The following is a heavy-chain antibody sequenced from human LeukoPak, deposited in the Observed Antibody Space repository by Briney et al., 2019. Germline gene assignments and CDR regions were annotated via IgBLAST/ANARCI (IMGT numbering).Heavy chain of an antibody. D-gene: IGHD3-9*01. Sequence: SETLSLTCAVDGGSFSGYYWSWIRQPPGKGLEWIGEINHSGSTNYNPSLKSRVTISVDTSKNQFSLKLSSVTAADTAVYYCARRGGYDILTGLDYWGQGTLVTVSS. CDR2: INHSGST. V-gene: IGHV4-34*01. J-gene: IGHJ4*02. CDR3: ARRGGYDILTGLDY. CDR1: GGSFSGYY.